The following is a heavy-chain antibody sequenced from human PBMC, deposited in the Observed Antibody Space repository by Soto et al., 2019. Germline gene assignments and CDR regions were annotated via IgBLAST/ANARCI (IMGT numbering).Heavy chain of an antibody. Sequence: NPSETLSLTCTASGGSISSYYWSWIRQPPGKGLEWIGYIYYSGSTNYNPSLKSRVTISVDTSKNQFSLKLSSVTAADTAVYYCAREERMYYDFWSGYYPYYYMDVWGKGTTVTV. J-gene: IGHJ6*03. CDR2: IYYSGST. CDR1: GGSISSYY. V-gene: IGHV4-59*01. CDR3: AREERMYYDFWSGYYPYYYMDV. D-gene: IGHD3-3*01.